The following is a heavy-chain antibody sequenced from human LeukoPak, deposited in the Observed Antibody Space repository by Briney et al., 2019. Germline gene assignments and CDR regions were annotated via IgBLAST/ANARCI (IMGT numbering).Heavy chain of an antibody. CDR1: GGSISSYY. CDR3: AGGYSSSSWRDPFDY. D-gene: IGHD6-6*01. J-gene: IGHJ4*02. CDR2: IYYSGST. V-gene: IGHV4-59*08. Sequence: SETLSLTCTVSGGSISSYYWSWIRQPPGKGLEWIGYIYYSGSTNYNPSLKSRVTISVDTSKNQFSLKLSSVTAADTAVYYCAGGYSSSSWRDPFDYWGQGTLVTVSS.